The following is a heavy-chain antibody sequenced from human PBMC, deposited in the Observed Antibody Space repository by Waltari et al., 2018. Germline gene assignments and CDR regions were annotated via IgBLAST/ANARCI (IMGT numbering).Heavy chain of an antibody. CDR2: INAGNGKT. Sequence: QVQLVQSGAEVKKPGASVKVSCKASGYTFTSYAMHWVRQAPGQRLEWMGWINAGNGKTKYSQESQGRVTITRDTSASTAYMELSSLRSEDMAVYYCARVARCSSTSCYTNYFDYWGQGTLVTVSS. J-gene: IGHJ4*02. CDR3: ARVARCSSTSCYTNYFDY. CDR1: GYTFTSYA. V-gene: IGHV1-3*03. D-gene: IGHD2-2*02.